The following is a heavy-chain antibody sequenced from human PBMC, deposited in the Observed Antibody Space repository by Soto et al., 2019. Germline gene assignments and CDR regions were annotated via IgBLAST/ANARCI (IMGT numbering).Heavy chain of an antibody. Sequence: ASVKVSCKVSGYTLTELSMHWVRQAPGKGLEWMGGFDPEDGETIYAQKFQGRVTMTEDTSTDTAYMELSSLRSEDTAVYYCATDVDYYDSSGYYPLDYWGQGTLVTVSS. D-gene: IGHD3-22*01. CDR2: FDPEDGET. J-gene: IGHJ4*02. V-gene: IGHV1-24*01. CDR3: ATDVDYYDSSGYYPLDY. CDR1: GYTLTELS.